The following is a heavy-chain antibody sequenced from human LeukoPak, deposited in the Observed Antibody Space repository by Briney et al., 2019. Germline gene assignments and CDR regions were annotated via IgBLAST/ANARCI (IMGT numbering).Heavy chain of an antibody. CDR2: ISYDGSNK. Sequence: GGSLRLSCAASGFTFSSYAMHWVRQAPGKGLEWVAVISYDGSNKYYADSVKGRFTISRDNSKNTLYLQMNSLRAEDTAVYYCARDCQSRGYYQENYFDYWGQGTLVTVYS. CDR3: ARDCQSRGYYQENYFDY. D-gene: IGHD3-22*01. CDR1: GFTFSSYA. J-gene: IGHJ4*02. V-gene: IGHV3-30-3*01.